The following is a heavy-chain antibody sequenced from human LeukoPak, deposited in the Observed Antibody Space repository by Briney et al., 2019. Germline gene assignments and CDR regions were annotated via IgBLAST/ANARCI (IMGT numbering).Heavy chain of an antibody. D-gene: IGHD3-16*01. J-gene: IGHJ4*02. CDR1: GGTFSSYT. CDR2: IIPILGIA. Sequence: SVKVSCKASGGTFSSYTLSWVRQAPGQGLEWMGRIIPILGIANYAQKFHGRVTITADKSTSTGYMELSSLRAEDTAVYYCAREAGEFHYWGQGTLVTVSS. V-gene: IGHV1-69*04. CDR3: AREAGEFHY.